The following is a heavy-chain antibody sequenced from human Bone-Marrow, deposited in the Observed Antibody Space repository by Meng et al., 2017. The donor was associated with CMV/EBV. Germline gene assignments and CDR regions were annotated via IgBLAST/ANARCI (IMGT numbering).Heavy chain of an antibody. CDR1: GFTVSSNY. J-gene: IGHJ5*02. CDR3: ARGYDIVENWFDP. Sequence: GGSLRLSCAASGFTVSSNYMSWVRQAPGKGLEWVSVIYSGGSTYYADSVKGRFTISRDNSKNTLYLQMNSLRAEDTAVYYCARGYDIVENWFDPWGQGTRVTVYS. CDR2: IYSGGST. V-gene: IGHV3-53*01. D-gene: IGHD3-9*01.